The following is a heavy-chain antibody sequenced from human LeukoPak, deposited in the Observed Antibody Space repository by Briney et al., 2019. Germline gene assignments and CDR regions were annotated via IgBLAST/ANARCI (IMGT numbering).Heavy chain of an antibody. CDR2: ISCSGRTI. Sequence: SGGSLRLSCAASGFTFSSYEMNWVRQAPGKGLEWVSYISCSGRTIYDPHSVKGRFSISRDNAKNSLYLQMNSLRAEDTAVYYCARFCGGDCYYYFDYWGQGTLVTVSS. V-gene: IGHV3-48*03. J-gene: IGHJ4*02. CDR1: GFTFSSYE. CDR3: ARFCGGDCYYYFDY. D-gene: IGHD2-21*02.